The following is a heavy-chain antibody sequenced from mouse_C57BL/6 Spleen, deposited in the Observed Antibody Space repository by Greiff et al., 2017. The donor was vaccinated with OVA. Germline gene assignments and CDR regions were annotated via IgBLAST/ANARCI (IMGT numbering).Heavy chain of an antibody. Sequence: EVKVVESGGGLVKPGGSLKLSCAASGFTFSSYAMSWVRQTPEKRLEWVATISDGGSYTYYPDNVKGRFTISRDNAKNNLYLQMSHLKSEDTAMYYCAREFITTVASGFAYWGQGTLVTVSA. CDR2: ISDGGSYT. V-gene: IGHV5-4*01. D-gene: IGHD1-1*01. CDR3: AREFITTVASGFAY. CDR1: GFTFSSYA. J-gene: IGHJ3*01.